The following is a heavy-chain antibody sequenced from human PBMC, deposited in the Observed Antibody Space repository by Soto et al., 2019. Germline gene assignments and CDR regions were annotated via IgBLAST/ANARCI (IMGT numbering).Heavy chain of an antibody. D-gene: IGHD6-13*01. V-gene: IGHV1-2*02. CDR3: ARVLTSAADFDY. J-gene: IGHJ4*02. CDR2: IRPNSGVT. Sequence: GASVKVSCKASGYTFTDYYIHWVRQAPGQGLEWMGWIRPNSGVTYYSQKFQGNITMTRDTSISTAFLELSRLRYDDTAVYYCARVLTSAADFDYWGQGTLVTVSS. CDR1: GYTFTDYY.